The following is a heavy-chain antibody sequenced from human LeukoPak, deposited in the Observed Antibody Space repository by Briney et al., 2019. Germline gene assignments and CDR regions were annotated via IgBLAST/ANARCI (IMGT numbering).Heavy chain of an antibody. D-gene: IGHD5-12*01. CDR2: IRSKAYGGTT. J-gene: IGHJ4*02. CDR3: TRVGIVAGTATQY. V-gene: IGHV3-49*03. Sequence: GGSLRLSCTASGFTFGDYAMSWFRQAPGKGLEWVGFIRSKAYGGTTEYAASVKGRFTISRDDSKSIAYLQMNSLKTEDTAVYYCTRVGIVAGTATQYWGQGTLVTVSS. CDR1: GFTFGDYA.